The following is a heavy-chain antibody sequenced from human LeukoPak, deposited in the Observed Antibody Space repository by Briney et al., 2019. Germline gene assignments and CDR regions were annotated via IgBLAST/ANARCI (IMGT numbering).Heavy chain of an antibody. J-gene: IGHJ4*02. V-gene: IGHV4-31*03. CDR3: ARVPIIRGVIED. CDR1: GGSISRGGDY. D-gene: IGHD3-10*01. Sequence: SETLSLTCSVSGGSISRGGDYWTWIRQHPEKGLEWIGYISGSGSTYYSPSLRSRVTVSADTSKNQFSLKLTSVTAADTAVFYCARVPIIRGVIEDWGQGTLVSVSS. CDR2: ISGSGST.